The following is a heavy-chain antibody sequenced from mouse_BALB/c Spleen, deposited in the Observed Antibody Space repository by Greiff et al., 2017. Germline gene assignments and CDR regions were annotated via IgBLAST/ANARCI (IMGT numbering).Heavy chain of an antibody. D-gene: IGHD4-1*01. J-gene: IGHJ4*01. CDR3: AIWVYAMDY. Sequence: EVQLQESGPELVKPGASVKISCKASGYTFTDYNMHWVKQSHGKSLEWIGYIYPYNGGTGYNQKFKSKATLTVDNSSSTAYMELRSLTSEDSAVFYCAIWVYAMDYWGQGTSVTVSS. CDR1: GYTFTDYN. CDR2: IYPYNGGT. V-gene: IGHV1S29*02.